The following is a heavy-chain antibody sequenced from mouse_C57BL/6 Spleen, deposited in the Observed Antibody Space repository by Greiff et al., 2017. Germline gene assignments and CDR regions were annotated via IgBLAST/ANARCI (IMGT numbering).Heavy chain of an antibody. CDR2: IYPRSGNT. V-gene: IGHV1-81*01. CDR3: ARYWDTGYFDV. D-gene: IGHD4-1*01. CDR1: GYTFTSYG. J-gene: IGHJ1*03. Sequence: VQLQQSGAELARPGASVKLSCKASGYTFTSYGISWVKQRTGQGLEWIGEIYPRSGNTYYNEKFKGKDTLTADKSSSTAYMELRSLTSEDSAVYFCARYWDTGYFDVWGTGTTVTVSS.